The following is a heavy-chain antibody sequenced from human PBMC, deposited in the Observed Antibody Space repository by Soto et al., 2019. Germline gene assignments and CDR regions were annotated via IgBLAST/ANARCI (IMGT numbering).Heavy chain of an antibody. CDR3: AKYGTRKIIAAADIDC. D-gene: IGHD6-13*01. V-gene: IGHV3-23*01. J-gene: IGHJ4*02. Sequence: GGSLRLSCAASGFTFSSYAMSWVRQAPGKGLEWVSAISGSGGSTYYADSVKGRFTISRDNSKNTLYLQMNSLRAEDTAVYYCAKYGTRKIIAAADIDCWGQGTLVTVSS. CDR2: ISGSGGST. CDR1: GFTFSSYA.